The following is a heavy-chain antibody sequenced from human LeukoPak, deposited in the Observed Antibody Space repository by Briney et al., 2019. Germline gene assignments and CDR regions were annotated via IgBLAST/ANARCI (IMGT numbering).Heavy chain of an antibody. D-gene: IGHD3-9*01. V-gene: IGHV1-69*01. CDR1: GGTFSSYA. J-gene: IGHJ6*02. Sequence: GSSVKVSCKASGGTFSSYAISWVRQAPGQGLEWMGGIIPIFGTANYAQKFQGRVTITADESTSTAYMELSSLRSEDTAVYYCAREGTRQNVLRYFDLDLYYYYGMDVWGQGTTVTVSS. CDR3: AREGTRQNVLRYFDLDLYYYYGMDV. CDR2: IIPIFGTA.